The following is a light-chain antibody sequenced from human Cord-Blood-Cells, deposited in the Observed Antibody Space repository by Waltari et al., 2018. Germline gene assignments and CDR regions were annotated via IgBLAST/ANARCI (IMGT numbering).Light chain of an antibody. CDR2: EFS. Sequence: QSALTQPPPASGSPGPSVTIPCTGTSSDVGGYNDFAWYQQHPAKAPQLMIYEFSKRPSGVPDRFSGSKSGNTASLTVSGLQAEDEADYYCISYAGSNNFVVFGGGTRLTVL. CDR1: SSDVGGYND. V-gene: IGLV2-8*01. J-gene: IGLJ2*01. CDR3: ISYAGSNNFVV.